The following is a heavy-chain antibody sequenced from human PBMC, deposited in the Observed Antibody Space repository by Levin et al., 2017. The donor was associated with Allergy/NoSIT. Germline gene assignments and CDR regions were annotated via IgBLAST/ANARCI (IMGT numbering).Heavy chain of an antibody. CDR2: ISAGGNYI. Sequence: GGSLRLSCAASGILFSSYDMNWVRQAPGKGLEWVSSISAGGNYIYYADSFKGRFTISRDNAKNSLFLQMNSLRAEDTAVYYCASWAMYHYDRSAFDYFYYAMDVWGQGTTVTVSS. V-gene: IGHV3-21*01. J-gene: IGHJ6*02. CDR3: ASWAMYHYDRSAFDYFYYAMDV. CDR1: GILFSSYD. D-gene: IGHD3-22*01.